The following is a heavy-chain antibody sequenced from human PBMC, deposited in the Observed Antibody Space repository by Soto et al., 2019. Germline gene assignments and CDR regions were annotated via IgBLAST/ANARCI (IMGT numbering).Heavy chain of an antibody. CDR1: GFTFSGYA. Sequence: GGSLRLSCAASGFTFSGYAMSCVRQAPGKGLEWVSAISGSCGSTYYADSVKGRFTISRDNSKNTLYLQMNSLRAEDTAVYYCAKRPLTAAGFDYWGQGTLVTVSS. CDR2: ISGSCGST. V-gene: IGHV3-23*01. CDR3: AKRPLTAAGFDY. D-gene: IGHD6-13*01. J-gene: IGHJ4*02.